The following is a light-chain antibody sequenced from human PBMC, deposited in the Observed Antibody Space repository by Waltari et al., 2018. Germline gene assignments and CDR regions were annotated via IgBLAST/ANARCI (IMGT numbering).Light chain of an antibody. CDR3: QQYKSYPLT. Sequence: DIQMTQSPFTLPASVVDRVTITCRASQSISSCLALYQHKPGKGPNLLSNKASSLASGVPSRFSGSGSGTEFTLTISSLQPDDFATYYCQQYKSYPLTFGGGTKVEIK. J-gene: IGKJ4*01. V-gene: IGKV1-5*03. CDR2: KAS. CDR1: QSISSC.